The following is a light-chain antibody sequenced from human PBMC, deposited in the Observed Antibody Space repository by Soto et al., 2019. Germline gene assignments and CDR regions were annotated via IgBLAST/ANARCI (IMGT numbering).Light chain of an antibody. CDR1: QSVSSY. CDR2: DSS. Sequence: EIVLTQSPATLSLSPGERATLSCRASQSVSSYLAWFQQKPGQAPRLLIYDSSNRATGIPARFSGSGSGTDFTLTISSLEPEDFAIYYCQHRSNWPLTFGGGTKVEIK. CDR3: QHRSNWPLT. V-gene: IGKV3-11*01. J-gene: IGKJ4*01.